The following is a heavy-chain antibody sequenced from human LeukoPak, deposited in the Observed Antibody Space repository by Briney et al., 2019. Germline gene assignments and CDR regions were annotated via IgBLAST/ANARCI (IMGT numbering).Heavy chain of an antibody. CDR1: GFTFSSYN. J-gene: IGHJ3*02. V-gene: IGHV3-21*01. D-gene: IGHD3-10*01. Sequence: GGSLRLSCAASGFTFSSYNMNWVRQAPGKGLEWVSSISSSSSYIYYADSVKGRFTISRDNAKNSLYLQMNSLRAEDTAVYYFARVRLDAFDIWGQGTMVTVSS. CDR3: ARVRLDAFDI. CDR2: ISSSSSYI.